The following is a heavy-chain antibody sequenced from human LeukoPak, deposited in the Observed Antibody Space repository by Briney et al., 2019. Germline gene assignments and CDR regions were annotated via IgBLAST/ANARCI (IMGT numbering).Heavy chain of an antibody. J-gene: IGHJ6*02. CDR1: GGSISSSSYY. V-gene: IGHV4-39*01. Sequence: PSETLSLTCTVSGGSISSSSYYWGWIRQPPGKELEWIGSIYYSGSTYYNPSLKSRVTISVDTSKNQFSLKLSSVTAADTAVYYCATPRGMDVWGQGTTVTVSS. CDR3: ATPRGMDV. CDR2: IYYSGST.